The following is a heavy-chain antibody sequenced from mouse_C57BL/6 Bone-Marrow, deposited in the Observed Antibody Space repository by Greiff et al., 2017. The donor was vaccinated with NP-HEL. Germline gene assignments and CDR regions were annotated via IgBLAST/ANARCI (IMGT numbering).Heavy chain of an antibody. Sequence: VQLQQSGPELVKPGASVKISCKASGYAFSSSWMNWVKQRPGTGLEWIGRIYPGDGDTNYNGKFKGQATLTADKSSSTAYIQHSSLTSEDSAVYFCATIYYGYDDAMDYWGQGTSVTVSS. J-gene: IGHJ4*01. D-gene: IGHD2-2*01. CDR2: IYPGDGDT. CDR1: GYAFSSSW. V-gene: IGHV1-82*01. CDR3: ATIYYGYDDAMDY.